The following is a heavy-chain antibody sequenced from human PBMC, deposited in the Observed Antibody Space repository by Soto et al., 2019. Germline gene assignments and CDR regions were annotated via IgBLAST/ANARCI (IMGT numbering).Heavy chain of an antibody. CDR1: GFTFSSYA. CDR2: ISGSGGST. V-gene: IGHV3-23*01. D-gene: IGHD3-10*01. CDR3: AKTGYYGSGSYYFDS. Sequence: EVQLLESGGGLVQPGGSLRLSCAASGFTFSSYAMSWVRQAPGKGLEWVSAISGSGGSTYYADSVKGRVTISRDNSKNTLCLQMNSLRAADTGVYYCAKTGYYGSGSYYFDSWGQGTLVTVSS. J-gene: IGHJ4*02.